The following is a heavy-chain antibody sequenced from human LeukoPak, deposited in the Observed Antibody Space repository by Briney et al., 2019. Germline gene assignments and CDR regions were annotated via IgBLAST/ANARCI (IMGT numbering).Heavy chain of an antibody. Sequence: GGSLRLSCAASGFTFSSYWMSWVRQAPGKGLEWVANIKQDGSEKYYVDSVKGRFTISRDNAKNSLYLQMNSLRAEDTAVYYCAGTQNYYYYYYMDVWGKGTTVTVSS. CDR2: IKQDGSEK. J-gene: IGHJ6*03. CDR1: GFTFSSYW. V-gene: IGHV3-7*01. CDR3: AGTQNYYYYYYMDV.